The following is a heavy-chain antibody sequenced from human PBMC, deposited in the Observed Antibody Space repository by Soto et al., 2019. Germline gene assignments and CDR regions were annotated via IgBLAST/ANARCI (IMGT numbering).Heavy chain of an antibody. Sequence: QVQLQESGPGLVKPSQTLSLTCTVSGGSISNADYYWSWVRQPPGNGLEWIGYIYYSGSSFFNPSLKRRVTMSKDTSKNQFSLRLTSVTAADTAVYYCARAIVVTVGGMDVWGRGTTVTVSS. CDR3: ARAIVVTVGGMDV. CDR1: GGSISNADYY. J-gene: IGHJ6*02. CDR2: IYYSGSS. D-gene: IGHD5-12*01. V-gene: IGHV4-30-4*01.